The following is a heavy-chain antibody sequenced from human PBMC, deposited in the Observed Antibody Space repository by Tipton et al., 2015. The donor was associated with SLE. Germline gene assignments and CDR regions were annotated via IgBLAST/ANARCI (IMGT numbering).Heavy chain of an antibody. CDR3: ARAGYSSSSGPFDY. V-gene: IGHV4-59*01. CDR1: GGSISSYY. Sequence: GLVKPSETLSLTCTVSGGSISSYYWSWIRQPPGKGLEWIGYIYYSGSTNYNPSLKSRVTISVDTSKNQFSLKLSSVTAADTAVYYCARAGYSSSSGPFDYWGQGTLVTVSS. CDR2: IYYSGST. D-gene: IGHD6-6*01. J-gene: IGHJ4*02.